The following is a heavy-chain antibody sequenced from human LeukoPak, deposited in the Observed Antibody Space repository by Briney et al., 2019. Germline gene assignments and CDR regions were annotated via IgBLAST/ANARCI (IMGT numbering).Heavy chain of an antibody. Sequence: ASVKVSCKASGYTFTSYDINWVRQATGQGLEWMGWMNPSSGNTGYAQKFQGRVTMTRNTSISTAYMELSSLRSEDTAVYYCARVKMGYQLLYYYYGMDVWGQGTTVTVSS. J-gene: IGHJ6*02. V-gene: IGHV1-8*01. CDR1: GYTFTSYD. CDR2: MNPSSGNT. CDR3: ARVKMGYQLLYYYYGMDV. D-gene: IGHD2-2*01.